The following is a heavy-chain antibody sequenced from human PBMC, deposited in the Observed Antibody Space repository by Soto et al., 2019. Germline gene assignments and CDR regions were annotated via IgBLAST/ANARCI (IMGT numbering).Heavy chain of an antibody. V-gene: IGHV1-69*02. CDR1: GGTFSSYT. CDR2: IIPILGIA. Sequence: ASVKVSCKASGGTFSSYTISWVRLAPGQGLEWMGRIIPILGIANYAQKFQGRVTITADKSTSTAYMELSSLRSEGTAVYYCATVHPEARYYFDYWGQGTLVTVSS. CDR3: ATVHPEARYYFDY. J-gene: IGHJ4*02.